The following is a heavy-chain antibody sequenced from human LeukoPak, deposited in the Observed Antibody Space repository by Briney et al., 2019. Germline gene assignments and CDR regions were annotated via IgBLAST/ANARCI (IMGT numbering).Heavy chain of an antibody. Sequence: SETLSLTCTVSGGSISSSSYYWGWIRQPPGKGLEWIGYIYYSGSTNYSPSLKSRVTISVDTSKNQFSLKLSSVTAADTAVYYCARGSGSSGWYYFDYWGQGTLVTVSS. J-gene: IGHJ4*02. D-gene: IGHD6-19*01. CDR3: ARGSGSSGWYYFDY. CDR2: IYYSGST. V-gene: IGHV4-61*05. CDR1: GGSISSSSYY.